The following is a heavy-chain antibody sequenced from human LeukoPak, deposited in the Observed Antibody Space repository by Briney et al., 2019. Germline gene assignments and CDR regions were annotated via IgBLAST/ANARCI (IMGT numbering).Heavy chain of an antibody. CDR3: AREPNFDWLSRFDY. D-gene: IGHD3-9*01. V-gene: IGHV3-30-3*01. Sequence: PGGSLRLSCAASGFTFSSYAMHWVRQAPGKGLEWVAVISYDGSNKYYADSVKGRFTISRDNSKNTLYLQTNSLRAEDTAVYYCAREPNFDWLSRFDYWGQGTLVTVSS. J-gene: IGHJ4*02. CDR2: ISYDGSNK. CDR1: GFTFSSYA.